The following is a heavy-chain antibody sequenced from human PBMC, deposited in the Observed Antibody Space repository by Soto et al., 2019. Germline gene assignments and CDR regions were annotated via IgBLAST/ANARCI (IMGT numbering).Heavy chain of an antibody. V-gene: IGHV4-39*01. D-gene: IGHD5-18*01. CDR1: GGSISSSSYY. CDR2: IYYSGST. CDR3: ARHDTSENWFDP. Sequence: TLSLTCTVSGGSISSSSYYWGWIRQPPGKGLEWIGSIYYSGSTYYNPSLKSRVTISVDTSKNQFSLKLSSVTAADTAVYYCARHDTSENWFDPWGQGTLVTVSS. J-gene: IGHJ5*02.